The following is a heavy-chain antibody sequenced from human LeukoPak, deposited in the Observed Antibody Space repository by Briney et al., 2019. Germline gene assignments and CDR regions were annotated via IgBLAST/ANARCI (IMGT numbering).Heavy chain of an antibody. CDR1: GGSISSYF. J-gene: IGHJ4*02. CDR3: ARRDCSSSSCFDY. V-gene: IGHV4-4*07. D-gene: IGHD2-2*01. Sequence: SETLSLTCTVSGGSISSYFWSWIRQPAGKGLEWIGRFYPSGTTNYSPSLKSRVTMSLDTSKNQFSLKLSSVTAADTAVYYCARRDCSSSSCFDYWGQGTLVTVSS. CDR2: FYPSGTT.